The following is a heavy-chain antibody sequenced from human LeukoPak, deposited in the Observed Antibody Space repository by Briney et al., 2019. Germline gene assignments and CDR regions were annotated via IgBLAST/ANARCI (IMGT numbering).Heavy chain of an antibody. CDR3: ARDVAGAIDGDYIWFFYMDV. CDR1: DAPIGDFF. V-gene: IGHV4-4*07. Sequence: PSETLSLTCDVSDAPIGDFFWSWIRQPAGQGLEWIGRVSSSGVTMSNPSLKSRLSMSVHTATNQVSLKLSSVTAADTAVYYCARDVAGAIDGDYIWFFYMDVWGSGTTVLVSS. J-gene: IGHJ6*03. D-gene: IGHD4-17*01. CDR2: VSSSGVT.